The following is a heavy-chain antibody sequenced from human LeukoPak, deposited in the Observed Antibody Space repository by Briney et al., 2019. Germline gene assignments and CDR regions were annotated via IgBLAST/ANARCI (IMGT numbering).Heavy chain of an antibody. D-gene: IGHD3-22*01. J-gene: IGHJ5*02. CDR3: ARDLYHYDPNWFDR. CDR1: GYTFTAYY. V-gene: IGHV1-2*02. CDR2: INPNSGGT. Sequence: GSVKVSCTASGYTFTAYYMHWVRQAPGQGLEWMGWINPNSGGTKYAQTFEGRVTMTRDTSIRTAYMELSRLRSDDTAVYYCARDLYHYDPNWFDRWGEGTLVSVCS.